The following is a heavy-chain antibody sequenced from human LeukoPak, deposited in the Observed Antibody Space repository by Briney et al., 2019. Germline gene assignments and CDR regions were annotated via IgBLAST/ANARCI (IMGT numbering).Heavy chain of an antibody. CDR3: ARDGYSPRHLGY. Sequence: PSETLSLTCAVYGGSFSGYYWSWIRQPPGKGLEWIGEINHSGSTNYNPSLKSRVTISVDTSKNQFSLKLSSVTAADTAVYYCARDGYSPRHLGYWGQGTLVTVSS. V-gene: IGHV4-34*01. J-gene: IGHJ4*02. CDR2: INHSGST. D-gene: IGHD5-12*01. CDR1: GGSFSGYY.